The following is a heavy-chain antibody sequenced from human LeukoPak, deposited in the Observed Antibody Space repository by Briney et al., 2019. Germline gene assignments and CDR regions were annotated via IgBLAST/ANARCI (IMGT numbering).Heavy chain of an antibody. CDR1: GGTFSSYA. D-gene: IGHD3-10*01. Sequence: SVKVSCKASGGTFSSYAISWVRQAPGQGLEWMGRIIPIFGTANYAQKFQGRVTITTDESTSTAYMELSGLRSEDTAVYYCASYYYGSGSYYNHETFDYWGQGTLVTVSS. V-gene: IGHV1-69*05. CDR3: ASYYYGSGSYYNHETFDY. CDR2: IIPIFGTA. J-gene: IGHJ4*02.